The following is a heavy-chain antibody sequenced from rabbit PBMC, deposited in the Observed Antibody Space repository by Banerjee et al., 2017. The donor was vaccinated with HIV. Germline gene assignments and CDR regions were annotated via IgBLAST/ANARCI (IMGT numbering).Heavy chain of an antibody. V-gene: IGHV1S45*01. CDR1: GISFSDRDV. J-gene: IGHJ6*01. Sequence: QQQLEESGGGLVKPEGSLTLTCKASGISFSDRDVMCWVRQAPGKGLEWIACINTGSGSTYYASWAKGRFTISKTSTTVTLQMTSLTAADTATYFCARAPYTSGSGYSIGDLWGPGTLVTVS. CDR3: ARAPYTSGSGYSIGDL. D-gene: IGHD1-1*01. CDR2: INTGSGST.